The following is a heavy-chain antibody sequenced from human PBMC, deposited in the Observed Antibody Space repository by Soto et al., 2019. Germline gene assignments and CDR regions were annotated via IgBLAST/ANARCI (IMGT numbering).Heavy chain of an antibody. V-gene: IGHV1-18*04. Sequence: GASVKVSGKASGYTFTSYGISWVRQAPGQGLEWMGWISAYNGNTNYAQKLQGRVTMTTDTSTSTAYMELRSLRSDDTAVYYCARLLLRYFGKYGMDVWGQGTTVTVSS. CDR3: ARLLLRYFGKYGMDV. J-gene: IGHJ6*02. CDR1: GYTFTSYG. D-gene: IGHD3-9*01. CDR2: ISAYNGNT.